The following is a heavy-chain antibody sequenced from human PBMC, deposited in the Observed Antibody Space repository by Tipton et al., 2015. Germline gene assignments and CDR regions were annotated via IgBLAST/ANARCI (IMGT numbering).Heavy chain of an antibody. CDR2: IYSSATT. V-gene: IGHV4-4*09. Sequence: TLSLTCTVSGGSISSYYWNWIRQSPGKGLEWIGYIYSSATTSYSSALRSRVTISVDTSKNQFSLNLRSVTAADTAVYFCAKTHGAYDWYLDHWGQGTLVTVS. J-gene: IGHJ4*02. CDR1: GGSISSYY. CDR3: AKTHGAYDWYLDH. D-gene: IGHD5-12*01.